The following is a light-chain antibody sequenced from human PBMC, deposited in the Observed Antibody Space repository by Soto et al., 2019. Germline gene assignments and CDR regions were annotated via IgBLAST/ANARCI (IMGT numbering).Light chain of an antibody. CDR2: AAS. CDR1: QGISSY. V-gene: IGKV1-9*01. J-gene: IGKJ4*01. Sequence: DIQLTQSPSFLSASVGDRVTITCRASQGISSYLAWYQQKPGKAPTLLIYAASTLKSGVPPRFSGSGSGTDFTLTISSLQPEDFAAYYCQQLNSSPLTFGGGTKVEIK. CDR3: QQLNSSPLT.